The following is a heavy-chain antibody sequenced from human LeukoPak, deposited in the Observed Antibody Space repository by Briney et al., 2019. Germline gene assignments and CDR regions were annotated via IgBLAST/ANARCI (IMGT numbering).Heavy chain of an antibody. CDR2: ISSSSSYI. Sequence: GGALRLSCAASGFTFSSYSMNWVRQAPGKGLEWVSSISSSSSYIYYADSVKGRFTISRDNAKNSLYLQMNSLRAEDTAVYYCARDLLGSAMDVWGKGTTVTVSS. V-gene: IGHV3-21*01. CDR1: GFTFSSYS. J-gene: IGHJ6*03. D-gene: IGHD7-27*01. CDR3: ARDLLGSAMDV.